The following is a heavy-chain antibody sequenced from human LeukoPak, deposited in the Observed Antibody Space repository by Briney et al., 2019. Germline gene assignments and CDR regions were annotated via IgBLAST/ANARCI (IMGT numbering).Heavy chain of an antibody. D-gene: IGHD1-26*01. V-gene: IGHV3-23*01. J-gene: IGHJ4*02. CDR3: AKGKVQQWGVPEY. CDR2: ISNSGGLK. CDR1: GFTFSSYA. Sequence: GGSLRLSCAASGFTFSSYAMSWVRQAPGKGLEWVADISNSGGLKHYADSVKGRFTISRDNSNNTLYLQVNSLRAEDTAVYKCAKGKVQQWGVPEYWGQGTLLTVSS.